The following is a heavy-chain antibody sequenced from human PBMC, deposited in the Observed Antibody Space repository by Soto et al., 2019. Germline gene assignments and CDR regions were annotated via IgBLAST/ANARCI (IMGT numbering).Heavy chain of an antibody. V-gene: IGHV3-74*01. J-gene: IGHJ4*02. CDR3: ARETYRSFYFDY. CDR1: GLTFSSYW. CDR2: INSEGSST. Sequence: EVQLVESGGGLVQPGGSLRLSCAASGLTFSSYWMHWVRQAPGKGLVWDSRINSEGSSTTYADSVKGRVTMSRDNAKNTLYLQMNSLRAEDTAMYYCARETYRSFYFDYWGQGTLVTVSS. D-gene: IGHD3-10*01.